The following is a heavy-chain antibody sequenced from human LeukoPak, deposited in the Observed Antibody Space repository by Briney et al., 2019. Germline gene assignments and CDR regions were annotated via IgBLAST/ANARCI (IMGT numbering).Heavy chain of an antibody. D-gene: IGHD2-8*01. CDR1: GYTFTSYY. J-gene: IGHJ4*02. V-gene: IGHV1-46*01. CDR3: ARDNDFDY. Sequence: ASVKVSCKASGYTFTSYYIHWVRQAAGQGLEWMGIIYPGGGSTSYAQKFQGRVTMTRDMPTSTVYMELSSLRSEDTAVYYCARDNDFDYWGQGTLVTVSS. CDR2: IYPGGGST.